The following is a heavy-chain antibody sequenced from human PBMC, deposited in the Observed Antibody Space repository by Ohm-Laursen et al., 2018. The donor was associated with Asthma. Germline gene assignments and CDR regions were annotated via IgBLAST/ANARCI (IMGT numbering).Heavy chain of an antibody. D-gene: IGHD2-21*01. CDR3: VRDVVDRFDY. J-gene: IGHJ4*02. Sequence: ASVKVSCKASGYTFTGYYMHWVRQAPGQGLEWMGRINPNSGGTNYAQKFQDRITMTTGTSTNTAYMELRSLTSDDTAVYYCVRDVVDRFDYWGQGSLVIVSS. CDR1: GYTFTGYY. V-gene: IGHV1-2*06. CDR2: INPNSGGT.